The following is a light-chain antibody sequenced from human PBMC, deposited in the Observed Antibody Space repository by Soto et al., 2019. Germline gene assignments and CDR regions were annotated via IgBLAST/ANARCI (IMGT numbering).Light chain of an antibody. J-gene: IGKJ1*01. Sequence: EIVLTQSPGTLSLSPGERATLSCRASQSVSSTYLIWYQQKPGQAPRLLIYGASSRATGVPDRFSGGGSGTDFSLTISRLEPEDFALYYCQQYGRSPSFGQGTKVDIK. CDR3: QQYGRSPS. CDR2: GAS. CDR1: QSVSSTY. V-gene: IGKV3-20*01.